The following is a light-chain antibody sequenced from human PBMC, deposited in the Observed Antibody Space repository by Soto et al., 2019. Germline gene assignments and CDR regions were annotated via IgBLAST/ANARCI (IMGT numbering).Light chain of an antibody. J-gene: IGLJ1*01. Sequence: SYVLTQPPSVSVAPGKTARITCGGNNIGSKSVHWYQQKPGQAPVLVIYYDSDRPSGIPERFSGSNSGNTATLTIRRVEAGDEADYYCQVWDSSSDHPYVFGTGTQLTVL. CDR2: YDS. V-gene: IGLV3-21*04. CDR1: NIGSKS. CDR3: QVWDSSSDHPYV.